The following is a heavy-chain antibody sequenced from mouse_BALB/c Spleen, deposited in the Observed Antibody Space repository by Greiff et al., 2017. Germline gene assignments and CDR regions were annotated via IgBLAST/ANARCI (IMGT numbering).Heavy chain of an antibody. CDR2: ISSGGSYT. Sequence: EVNLVESGGDLVKPGGSLKLSCAASGFTFSSYGMSWVRQTPDKRLEWVATISSGGSYTYYPDSVKGRFTISRDNAKNTLYLQMSSLKSEDTAMYYCARQALTGTRNYAMDYWGQGTSVTVSS. CDR3: ARQALTGTRNYAMDY. J-gene: IGHJ4*01. CDR1: GFTFSSYG. D-gene: IGHD4-1*01. V-gene: IGHV5-6*01.